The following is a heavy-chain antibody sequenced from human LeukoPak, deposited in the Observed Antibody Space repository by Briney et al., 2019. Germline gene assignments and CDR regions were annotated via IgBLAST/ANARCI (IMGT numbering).Heavy chain of an antibody. J-gene: IGHJ4*02. V-gene: IGHV3-23*01. CDR2: ISERGGST. CDR3: AKRGVVIRVILVGFHKEAYYFDS. D-gene: IGHD3-10*01. CDR1: GITLSNYG. Sequence: GGSLRLSCVVSGITLSNYGMSWVRQAPGKGLEWVSGISERGGSTNYADSVKGRFIISRDTSKNTVYLQMNSLRVEDTAVYFCAKRGVVIRVILVGFHKEAYYFDSWGQGVVVTVSS.